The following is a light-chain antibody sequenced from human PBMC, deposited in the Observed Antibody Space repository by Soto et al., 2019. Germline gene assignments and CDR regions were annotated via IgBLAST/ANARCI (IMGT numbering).Light chain of an antibody. CDR1: RGVSANY. V-gene: IGKV3-20*01. J-gene: IGKJ1*01. CDR2: GAS. Sequence: ENLLTQSPGTLSLSPGEGATLSCRASRGVSANYLAWYQQKPGQAPTLLIYGASIRAAGIPDRFSGSGSGTDFTLTIRRLEPDEFAVYYCQQYGSSPRTFGQRTKEEIK. CDR3: QQYGSSPRT.